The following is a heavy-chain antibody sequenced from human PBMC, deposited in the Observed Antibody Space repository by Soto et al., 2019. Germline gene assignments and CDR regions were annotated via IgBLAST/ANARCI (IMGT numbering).Heavy chain of an antibody. Sequence: GXSVEVSWRASGYSLRGNYIHWVRQTPGQGLEWMGGIIPIFGTANYAQKFQGRVTITADESTSTAYMELSSLRFEDTAVYYCARAIVGPTTTGWLDPWGQGTLVTVSS. D-gene: IGHD1-26*01. CDR1: GYSLRGNY. J-gene: IGHJ5*02. V-gene: IGHV1-69*13. CDR2: IIPIFGTA. CDR3: ARAIVGPTTTGWLDP.